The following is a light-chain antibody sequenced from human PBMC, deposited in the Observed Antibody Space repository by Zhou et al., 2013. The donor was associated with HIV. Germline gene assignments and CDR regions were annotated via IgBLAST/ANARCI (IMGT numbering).Light chain of an antibody. V-gene: IGKV1-39*01. CDR1: ENIDTY. CDR2: TAS. J-gene: IGKJ2*02. CDR3: QQGHSTPRT. Sequence: DIQLTQSPSSLSASVGDTVTITCRASENIDTYLHWYQQMPGEAPKLLIYTASTLQSGVPSRFSGSGSGTRFTLSINGLQREDFATYYCQQGHSTPRTFGQGPNWRS.